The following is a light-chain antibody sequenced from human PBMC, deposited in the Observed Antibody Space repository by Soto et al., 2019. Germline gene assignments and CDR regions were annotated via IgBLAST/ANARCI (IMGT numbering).Light chain of an antibody. V-gene: IGKV1-33*01. CDR2: DAS. Sequence: DIQMTQSPSSLSASVGDRVTITCQASQDISNFLNWYQQKPGKAPKLLIYDASNLQTGVPSRFSGSGSGTDFTFTISSLQPEDSATYYCHQYDNVPQTFGQGTKVDIK. J-gene: IGKJ2*01. CDR1: QDISNF. CDR3: HQYDNVPQT.